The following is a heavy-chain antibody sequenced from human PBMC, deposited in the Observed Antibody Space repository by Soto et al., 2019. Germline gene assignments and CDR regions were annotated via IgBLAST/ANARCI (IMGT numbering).Heavy chain of an antibody. V-gene: IGHV1-69*02. CDR3: ARGTSSDY. Sequence: QVQLVQSGAEVKKPGSSVKVSCKASGGTFSSYTISWVRQAPGQGLEWMGRLIPILGIANYAQKFQGRVTITADNSTSTAYIDMSSLSSDDPAVYYCARGTSSDYWGQGTLVTVSS. J-gene: IGHJ4*02. D-gene: IGHD1-26*01. CDR1: GGTFSSYT. CDR2: LIPILGIA.